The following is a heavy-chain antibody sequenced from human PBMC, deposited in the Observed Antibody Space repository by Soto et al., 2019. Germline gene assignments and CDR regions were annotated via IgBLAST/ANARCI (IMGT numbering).Heavy chain of an antibody. D-gene: IGHD5-18*01. V-gene: IGHV4-34*01. CDR2: INHSGST. CDR1: GGSFSGYY. J-gene: IGHJ4*02. CDR3: ARGLSRSGYGYGYGGPFGY. Sequence: HSETPSLTCAVYGGSFSGYYWGWIRQQPGKGLEWIGEINHSGSTNYNPSLKSRVTISVDTSKNQFSLKLSSVTAADTAVYYCARGLSRSGYGYGYGGPFGYWGQGTLLTVSS.